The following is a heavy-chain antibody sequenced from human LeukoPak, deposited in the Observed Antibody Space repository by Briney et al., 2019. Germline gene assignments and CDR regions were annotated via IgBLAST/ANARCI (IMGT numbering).Heavy chain of an antibody. CDR3: ARDLMGIAYRGAFYY. CDR2: INWNGGNT. CDR1: GFTFDDYG. V-gene: IGHV3-20*04. J-gene: IGHJ4*02. D-gene: IGHD6-13*01. Sequence: PGGSLRLSCAASGFTFDDYGMSWVRQAPGKGLEWVSGINWNGGNTGYADSVKGRFTISRDNAKNSLYLQMDSLRAEDTALYYCARDLMGIAYRGAFYYWGQGTLVTVSS.